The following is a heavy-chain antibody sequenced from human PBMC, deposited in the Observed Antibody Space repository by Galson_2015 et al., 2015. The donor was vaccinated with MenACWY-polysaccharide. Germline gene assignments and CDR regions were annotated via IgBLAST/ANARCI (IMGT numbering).Heavy chain of an antibody. CDR3: ARDYCGRTSCDGLDV. CDR1: GFTFSSYA. J-gene: IGHJ6*02. D-gene: IGHD3-10*01. CDR2: ISYDATNK. V-gene: IGHV3-30-3*01. Sequence: SLRLSCAASGFTFSSYAMHWVRQAPGKGLEWVAVISYDATNKYYAESVKGRFSISRDNSKNTMYVQMNDLRAEDTATYYCARDYCGRTSCDGLDVWGQGTTVTVSS.